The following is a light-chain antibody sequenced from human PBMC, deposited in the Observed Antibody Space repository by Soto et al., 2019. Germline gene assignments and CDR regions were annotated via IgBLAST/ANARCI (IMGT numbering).Light chain of an antibody. CDR1: SSDVGGYND. CDR3: SSYAGSNNYV. Sequence: QSVLTQPPSASGSPGQSVTISCTGTSSDVGGYNDVSWYQQHPGKAPKLMIYEVSKRPSGGPDRFSGSKSGNTASLTVSGLQAEDEADYYCSSYAGSNNYVFGTGTKVTVL. J-gene: IGLJ1*01. CDR2: EVS. V-gene: IGLV2-8*01.